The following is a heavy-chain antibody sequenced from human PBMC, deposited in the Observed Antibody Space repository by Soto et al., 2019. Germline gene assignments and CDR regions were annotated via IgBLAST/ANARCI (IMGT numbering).Heavy chain of an antibody. CDR1: GYIFTSYW. V-gene: IGHV5-51*01. J-gene: IGHJ5*02. D-gene: IGHD1-26*01. CDR3: ARLHTGSYFDVYSWFDP. CDR2: INPGNSDT. Sequence: GASLKISCKASGYIFTSYWIAWVRQTPGKGLEWMGIINPGNSDTRYSPSFQGQVTISADWPRGTTYLQLSSLKASDSGTYYCARLHTGSYFDVYSWFDPWGQGTQVTVSS.